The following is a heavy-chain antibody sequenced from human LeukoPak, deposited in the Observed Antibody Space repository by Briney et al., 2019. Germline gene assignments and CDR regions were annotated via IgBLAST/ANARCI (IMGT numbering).Heavy chain of an antibody. J-gene: IGHJ4*02. V-gene: IGHV3-30*18. Sequence: GGSLRLSCAASGFTFSSYGMHWVRQAPGRGLEWVAVISYDGSNKYYADSVKGRFTISRDNSKNTLYLQMNSLRAEDTAVYYCAKDRAYLIDYWGQGTLVTVSS. CDR3: AKDRAYLIDY. CDR2: ISYDGSNK. CDR1: GFTFSSYG. D-gene: IGHD3-10*01.